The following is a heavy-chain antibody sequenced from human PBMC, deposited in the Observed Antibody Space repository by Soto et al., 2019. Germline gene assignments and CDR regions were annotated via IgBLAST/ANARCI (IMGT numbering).Heavy chain of an antibody. CDR3: ARDLDTATYFDY. CDR1: GGSISSGNYC. CDR2: IHYSGSS. J-gene: IGHJ4*01. V-gene: IGHV4-30-4*01. D-gene: IGHD5-18*01. Sequence: QVQLQESGPGLVKPSQSLSLTCTVSGGSISSGNYCWSWIRQPPGKGLEWFGFIHYSGSSYYNPSLKSRVTISVDTSKNQFSLKLDSVTAADTAVYYCARDLDTATYFDYWGHGTLVTVSS.